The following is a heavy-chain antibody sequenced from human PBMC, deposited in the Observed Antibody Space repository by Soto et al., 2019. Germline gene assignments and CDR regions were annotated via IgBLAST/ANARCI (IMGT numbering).Heavy chain of an antibody. CDR2: ISHIGSV. V-gene: IGHV4-4*02. Sequence: QVLLQESGPGLVQPSGTLSLSCAVSGVSISSNYYWGWVRQSPGKGLEWLGDISHIGSVNYSPSLMSLVTISMDRSENQFSLKLNSVTAADTAVYYVVRSFGWYAIDYWGQGTLVIVSS. CDR3: VRSFGWYAIDY. CDR1: GVSISSNYY. J-gene: IGHJ4*02. D-gene: IGHD6-19*01.